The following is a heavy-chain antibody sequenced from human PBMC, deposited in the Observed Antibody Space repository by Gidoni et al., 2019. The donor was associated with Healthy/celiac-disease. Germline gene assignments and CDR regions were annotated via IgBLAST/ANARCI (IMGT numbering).Heavy chain of an antibody. V-gene: IGHV1-2*06. Sequence: QVQLVQSGAEVKKPGASVKVSCKASGYTFTGYYMHWVRQAPGQGLEWMGRINPNSGGTNYAQKFQGRVTMTRDTSISKAYMELSRLRSDDTAVYYCARGGRYCSGGSCSRWYYYYYGMDVWGQGTTVTVSS. CDR1: GYTFTGYY. J-gene: IGHJ6*02. CDR3: ARGGRYCSGGSCSRWYYYYYGMDV. CDR2: INPNSGGT. D-gene: IGHD2-15*01.